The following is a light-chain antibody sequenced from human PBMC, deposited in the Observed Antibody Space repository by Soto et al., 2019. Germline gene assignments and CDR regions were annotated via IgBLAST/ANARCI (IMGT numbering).Light chain of an antibody. V-gene: IGLV2-8*01. Sequence: QSALTQPPSASGSPGQSVTISCTGTSSDVGGYNYVSWYQQHPGAAPKLMIYEVVKRPSGVPDRFSGSKSGNTASLTVPGLQAEDESDYYCSSYGGDNNVVFGGGTKVTVL. CDR2: EVV. CDR3: SSYGGDNNVV. J-gene: IGLJ2*01. CDR1: SSDVGGYNY.